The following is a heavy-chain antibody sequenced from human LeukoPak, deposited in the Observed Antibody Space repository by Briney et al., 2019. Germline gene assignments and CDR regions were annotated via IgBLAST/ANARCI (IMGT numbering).Heavy chain of an antibody. D-gene: IGHD3-10*01. J-gene: IGHJ4*02. CDR2: IYSGGST. Sequence: GGSLRLSCAASGFTVSSNYMSWVRQAPGKGLEWVSVIYSGGSTYYADSVKGRFTISRDNSKNTLYLQMNSLRAEDTAVYYCAREMVRPRYFDYWGQGTLVTVSS. V-gene: IGHV3-66*01. CDR3: AREMVRPRYFDY. CDR1: GFTVSSNY.